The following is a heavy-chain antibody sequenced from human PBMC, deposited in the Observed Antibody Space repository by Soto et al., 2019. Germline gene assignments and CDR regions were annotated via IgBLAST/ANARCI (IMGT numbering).Heavy chain of an antibody. J-gene: IGHJ6*02. CDR2: IYSSGTT. V-gene: IGHV3-53*02. CDR1: GFTVTSNS. Sequence: EVQLVETGGGLIQPGGSLSLSCAASGFTVTSNSMNWVRQAPGKGLEWVSIIYSSGTTYYADSVKGRFTISRDKSKTTPYLQMRNLRAEDTAIYYCARVDTYDYYYAMDVLGQRTTVTVSS. D-gene: IGHD5-18*01. CDR3: ARVDTYDYYYAMDV.